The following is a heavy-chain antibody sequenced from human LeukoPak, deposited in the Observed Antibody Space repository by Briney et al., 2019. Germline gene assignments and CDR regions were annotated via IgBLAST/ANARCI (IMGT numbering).Heavy chain of an antibody. D-gene: IGHD3-10*01. CDR2: LRSDGSNK. CDR3: AKGAQYYGSGGQRRGHYFDS. V-gene: IGHV3-30*02. J-gene: IGHJ4*02. Sequence: PGGSLRLSCAASGFTFSSYGMHWVRQAPGKGLEGVALLRSDGSNKYYADSVKGRFTISRDNSKNTLYLQMSSLRAEDTAVYYCAKGAQYYGSGGQRRGHYFDSWGQGTLVTVSS. CDR1: GFTFSSYG.